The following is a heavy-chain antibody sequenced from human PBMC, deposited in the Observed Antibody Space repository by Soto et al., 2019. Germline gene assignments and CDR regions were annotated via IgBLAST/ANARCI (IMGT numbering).Heavy chain of an antibody. V-gene: IGHV1-69*06. Sequence: GASVKVSCKASGGTFSSYAISWVRQAPGQGLEWMGGTIPIFGTANYAQKFQGRVTITADKSTSTAYMELSSLRSEDTAVYYCARVLDPLRKCSGGGCGGRYYYYGMDVWG. CDR2: TIPIFGTA. CDR3: ARVLDPLRKCSGGGCGGRYYYYGMDV. CDR1: GGTFSSYA. D-gene: IGHD2-15*01. J-gene: IGHJ6*02.